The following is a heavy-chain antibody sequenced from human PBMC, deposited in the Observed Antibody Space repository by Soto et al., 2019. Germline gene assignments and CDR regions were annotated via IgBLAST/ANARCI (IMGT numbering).Heavy chain of an antibody. CDR3: VKDRGYCGGDRRGVGPDAFDI. V-gene: IGHV3-64D*06. CDR1: GFTFSSYA. J-gene: IGHJ3*02. D-gene: IGHD2-21*02. Sequence: GGSLRLSCSASGFTFSSYAMHWVRQAPGKGLEYVSAISSNGGSTYYADSVKGRFTISRDNSKNTLYLQMSSLRAEDTAVYYCVKDRGYCGGDRRGVGPDAFDIWGQGTTVTVSS. CDR2: ISSNGGST.